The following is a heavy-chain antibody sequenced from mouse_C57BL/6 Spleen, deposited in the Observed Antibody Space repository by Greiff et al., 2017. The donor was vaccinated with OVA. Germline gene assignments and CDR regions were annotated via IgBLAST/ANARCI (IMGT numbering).Heavy chain of an antibody. CDR3: AREKGLYDYDV. V-gene: IGHV1-55*01. CDR2: IYPGSGST. J-gene: IGHJ1*03. D-gene: IGHD3-1*01. Sequence: VQLQQSGAELVKPGASVKMSCKASGYTFTSYWITWVKQRPGQGLEWIGDIYPGSGSTNYNEKFKSKATLTVDTSSSTAYMQLSSLTYEDSAVYYCAREKGLYDYDVWGTGTTVTVSS. CDR1: GYTFTSYW.